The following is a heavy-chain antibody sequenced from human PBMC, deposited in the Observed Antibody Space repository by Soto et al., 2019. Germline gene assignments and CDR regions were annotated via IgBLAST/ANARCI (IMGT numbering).Heavy chain of an antibody. V-gene: IGHV3-21*01. CDR1: GFTFSSYS. CDR2: ISSSSSYI. CDR3: AREGQMTTVTRDPFDI. D-gene: IGHD4-17*01. J-gene: IGHJ3*02. Sequence: PGGSLRLSCAASGFTFSSYSMNWVRQAPGKGLEWVSPISSSSSYIYYADSVKGRFTISRDNAKNSLYLQMNSLRAEDTAVYYCAREGQMTTVTRDPFDIWGQGTMVTVSS.